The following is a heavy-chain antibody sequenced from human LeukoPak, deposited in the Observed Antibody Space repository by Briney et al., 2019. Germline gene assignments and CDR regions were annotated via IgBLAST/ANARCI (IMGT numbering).Heavy chain of an antibody. Sequence: GSLRLSCAASGFTFSSYAMSWVRQAPGKGLEWVSAISGSGGSTYYADSVKGRFTISRDNSKNTLYLQMNSLRAEDTAVYYCAKGVVPAASPSIYNWFDPWGQGTLVTVSS. J-gene: IGHJ5*02. V-gene: IGHV3-23*01. CDR1: GFTFSSYA. D-gene: IGHD2-2*01. CDR2: ISGSGGST. CDR3: AKGVVPAASPSIYNWFDP.